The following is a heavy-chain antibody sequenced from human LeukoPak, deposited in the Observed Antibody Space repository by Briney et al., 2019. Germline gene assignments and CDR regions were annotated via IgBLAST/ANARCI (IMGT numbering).Heavy chain of an antibody. D-gene: IGHD1-26*01. J-gene: IGHJ5*02. Sequence: SETLSLTCTVSGGSTSSYYWSWIRQPPGKGLEWIGYIYYSGSTNYNPSLKSRVTISVDTSKNQFSLKLSSVTAADTAVYYCARGSIVGATTNWFDPWGQGTLVTVSS. V-gene: IGHV4-59*08. CDR3: ARGSIVGATTNWFDP. CDR1: GGSTSSYY. CDR2: IYYSGST.